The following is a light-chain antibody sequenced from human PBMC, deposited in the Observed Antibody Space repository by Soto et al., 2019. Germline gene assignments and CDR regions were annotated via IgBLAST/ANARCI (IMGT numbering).Light chain of an antibody. Sequence: EIVMTQSPATLSVSPGERVTISCRASQSVSSNLDWYQQKPGQAPKLLIYGASTMDNGIPARFSGSGSGTEFTLTISSLQSEDLAVYYCQHYYNCPRTFGQGTKVEIK. J-gene: IGKJ1*01. CDR2: GAS. CDR1: QSVSSN. CDR3: QHYYNCPRT. V-gene: IGKV3-15*01.